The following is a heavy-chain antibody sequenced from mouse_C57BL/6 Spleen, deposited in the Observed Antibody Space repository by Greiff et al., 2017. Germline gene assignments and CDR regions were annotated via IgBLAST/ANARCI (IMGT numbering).Heavy chain of an antibody. CDR2: IWRGGST. V-gene: IGHV2-5*01. J-gene: IGHJ4*01. D-gene: IGHD2-2*01. Sequence: QVQLKQSGPGLVQPSQSLSITCTVSGFSLTSYGVHWVRQSPGKGLEWLGVIWRGGSTDYNAAFMSRLSITKDNSKSQVFFKMNSLQADDTAIYYCAKMEDYGYDDYYAMDYWGQGTSVTVSS. CDR1: GFSLTSYG. CDR3: AKMEDYGYDDYYAMDY.